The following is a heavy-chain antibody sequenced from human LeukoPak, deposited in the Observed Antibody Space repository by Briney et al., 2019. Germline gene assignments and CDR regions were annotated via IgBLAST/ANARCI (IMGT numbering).Heavy chain of an antibody. CDR1: GYTFTSYG. J-gene: IGHJ4*02. CDR2: ISAYNGNT. Sequence: ASVKVSCKASGYTFTSYGISWVRQAPGQGLEWMGWISAYNGNTNYAQKFQGRVTITADESTSTAYMELSSLRSEDTAVYYCASRPGDIVVVPAFDYWGQGTLVTVSS. CDR3: ASRPGDIVVVPAFDY. V-gene: IGHV1-18*01. D-gene: IGHD2-2*01.